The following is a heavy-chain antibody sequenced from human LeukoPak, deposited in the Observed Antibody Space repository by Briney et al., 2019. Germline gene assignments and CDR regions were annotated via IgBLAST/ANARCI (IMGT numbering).Heavy chain of an antibody. CDR3: ARAGIAAAGGFNWFDP. CDR2: IKQDGSEK. CDR1: GFTFSSYW. J-gene: IGHJ5*02. D-gene: IGHD6-13*01. V-gene: IGHV3-7*01. Sequence: GGSLRLSCAASGFTFSSYWMSWVRQAPGKGLEWVANIKQDGSEKYYVDSVKGRFTISRDNAKNSLYLQMNSLRAEDTAVYYCARAGIAAAGGFNWFDPWGQGTLVTVSS.